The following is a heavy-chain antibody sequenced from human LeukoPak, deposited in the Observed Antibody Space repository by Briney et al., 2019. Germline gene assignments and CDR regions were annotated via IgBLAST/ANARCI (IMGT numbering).Heavy chain of an antibody. D-gene: IGHD2-15*01. Sequence: GGSLRLSCAASGFSFSIYWMSWVRQAPGKGLEWVANINQDESEKDYVDSVEGRFTISRDNAKNSLYLQMNSLRAEDTAVYYCARGECSGGSCYLRTDDAFDIWGQGTMVTVSS. CDR2: INQDESEK. J-gene: IGHJ3*02. V-gene: IGHV3-7*01. CDR1: GFSFSIYW. CDR3: ARGECSGGSCYLRTDDAFDI.